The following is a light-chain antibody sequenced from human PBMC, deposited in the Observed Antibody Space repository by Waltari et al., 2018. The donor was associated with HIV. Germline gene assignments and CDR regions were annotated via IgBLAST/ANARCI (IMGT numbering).Light chain of an antibody. CDR3: SSYAGSNNFGV. Sequence: QSALTQPPSPSGSPGQSVTISCTGTSRAAGGSNYVSWYQQHPGKAPKLMIYEVSKRPSGVPDRFSGSKSGNTASLTVSGLQAEDEADYYCSSYAGSNNFGVFGGGTKLTVL. CDR2: EVS. V-gene: IGLV2-8*01. J-gene: IGLJ2*01. CDR1: SRAAGGSNY.